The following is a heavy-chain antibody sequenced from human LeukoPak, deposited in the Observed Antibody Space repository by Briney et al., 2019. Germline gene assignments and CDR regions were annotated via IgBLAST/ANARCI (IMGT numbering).Heavy chain of an antibody. CDR1: VFTFSRYA. V-gene: IGHV3-23*01. J-gene: IGHJ3*02. CDR3: AKGPGYYDSSGYRIDAFDI. D-gene: IGHD3-22*01. Sequence: GGSLRLSCAASVFTFSRYAMRGVRQAPGKGLEWVSAISGSGGHTYYADSVKGRFTISRDNSKNTLYLQMNSRRAEDTAVYYCAKGPGYYDSSGYRIDAFDIWGQGTMVTVSS. CDR2: ISGSGGHT.